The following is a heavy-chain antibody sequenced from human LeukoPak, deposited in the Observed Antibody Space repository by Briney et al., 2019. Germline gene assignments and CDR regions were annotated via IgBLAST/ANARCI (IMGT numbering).Heavy chain of an antibody. CDR3: ARRSGEFTMIVVEDY. D-gene: IGHD3-22*01. CDR1: GYTFTSYG. Sequence: ASVKVSCKASGYTFTSYGMSWVRQAPGQGLEWMGWISAYNGNTNYAQKLQGRVTMTTDTSTSTAYMELRSLRSDDTAVYYCARRSGEFTMIVVEDYWGQGTLVTVSS. V-gene: IGHV1-18*01. J-gene: IGHJ4*02. CDR2: ISAYNGNT.